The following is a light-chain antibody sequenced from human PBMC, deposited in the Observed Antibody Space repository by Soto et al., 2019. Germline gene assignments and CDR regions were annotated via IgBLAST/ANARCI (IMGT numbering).Light chain of an antibody. CDR3: QKLNAYPPWT. CDR1: QSVSTF. CDR2: DAS. V-gene: IGKV3-11*01. J-gene: IGKJ1*01. Sequence: EIVLTQSPATLSLSPGERATLSCRTSQSVSTFLAWYQHKPGQAPRLLIHDASSRATGVPPRFSGSGSGTDFTLTISSLEPEDFATYFCQKLNAYPPWTFGQGTKVDIK.